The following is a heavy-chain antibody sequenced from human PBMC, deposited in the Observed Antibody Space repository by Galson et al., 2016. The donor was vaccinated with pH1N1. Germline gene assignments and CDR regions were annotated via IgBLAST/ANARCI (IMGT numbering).Heavy chain of an antibody. CDR3: ARERGPGYHYYMDV. V-gene: IGHV3-20*04. CDR1: GFTFDDYG. J-gene: IGHJ6*03. Sequence: SLRLSCAASGFTFDDYGMSWVRQAPGKGLEWVSGINWNGGSTGYADSVKGRFTISRDNAKNSPYLQMNSLRAEDTALYYCARERGPGYHYYMDVWGKGTTVTVSS. CDR2: INWNGGST.